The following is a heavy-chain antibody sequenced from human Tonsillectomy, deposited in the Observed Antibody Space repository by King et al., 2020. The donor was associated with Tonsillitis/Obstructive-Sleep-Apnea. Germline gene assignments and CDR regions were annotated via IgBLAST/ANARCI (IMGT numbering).Heavy chain of an antibody. D-gene: IGHD4-17*01. V-gene: IGHV4-34*01. CDR2: INHIGST. CDR1: GGSSSDYY. CDR3: ARTWAPDYGNYYSSYYMDV. J-gene: IGHJ6*03. Sequence: VQLQQWGARLLKPSETLSLTCAVYGGSSSDYYWSWIRQPPGKGLEWIGEINHIGSTSYNASLKSRVAISADTSKNKFSLKLSSVTAADTAVYYCARTWAPDYGNYYSSYYMDVWGKGTTVTVSS.